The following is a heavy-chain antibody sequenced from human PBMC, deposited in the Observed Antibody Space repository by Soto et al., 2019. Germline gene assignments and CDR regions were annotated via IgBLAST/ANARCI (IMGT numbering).Heavy chain of an antibody. CDR3: ARRSGDDFWSGFSAMDV. V-gene: IGHV4-59*01. J-gene: IGHJ6*02. Sequence: SETLSLTCTVSGGSISIYYWSWIRQPPGKGLEWIGNIYYSGSTNYNPSLQSRVTISVDTSKNQFSLKLSSVTAADTAVYYCARRSGDDFWSGFSAMDVWGQGTTVTV. CDR1: GGSISIYY. D-gene: IGHD3-3*01. CDR2: IYYSGST.